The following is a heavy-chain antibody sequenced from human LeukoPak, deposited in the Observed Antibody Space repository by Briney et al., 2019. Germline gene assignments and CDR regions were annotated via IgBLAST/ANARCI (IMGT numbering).Heavy chain of an antibody. V-gene: IGHV3-23*01. Sequence: GGSLRLSCAASGFTFSSYAMSWVRQAPGKGLEWVSAISGSGGSTYYADSGKGRFTISRDNSKNTLYLQMDSLRAEDTAVYYCAMGLKSVATKQRITMVRGVIITLTGYWGQGTLVTVSS. D-gene: IGHD3-10*01. CDR2: ISGSGGST. J-gene: IGHJ4*02. CDR1: GFTFSSYA. CDR3: AMGLKSVATKQRITMVRGVIITLTGY.